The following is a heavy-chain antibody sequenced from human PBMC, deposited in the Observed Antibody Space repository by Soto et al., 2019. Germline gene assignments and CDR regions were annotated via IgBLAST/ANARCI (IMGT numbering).Heavy chain of an antibody. Sequence: VGSLRLSCAASGFTVSSNYMSWVRQAPGKGLEWVSVIYSGGSTYYADSVKGRFTISRDNSKNTLYLQMNSLRAEDTAVYYCARERQHNTIIDYWGRGTLVTVSS. J-gene: IGHJ4*02. D-gene: IGHD6-13*01. V-gene: IGHV3-53*01. CDR3: ARERQHNTIIDY. CDR2: IYSGGST. CDR1: GFTVSSNY.